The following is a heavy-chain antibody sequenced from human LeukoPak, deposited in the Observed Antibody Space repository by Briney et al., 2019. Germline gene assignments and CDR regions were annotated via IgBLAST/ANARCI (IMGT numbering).Heavy chain of an antibody. V-gene: IGHV1-2*02. CDR1: GFTFTDFY. CDR2: IHTRSGGT. CDR3: ARDLDWGPDY. Sequence: ASVKVSCKATGFTFTDFYMHWIRQAPRQGLEWMGWIHTRSGGTNSAQKFQDRLTMTRDTSISTIYMELNSLRSDDTAVYYCARDLDWGPDYWGQGTLVTVSS. J-gene: IGHJ4*02. D-gene: IGHD3-9*01.